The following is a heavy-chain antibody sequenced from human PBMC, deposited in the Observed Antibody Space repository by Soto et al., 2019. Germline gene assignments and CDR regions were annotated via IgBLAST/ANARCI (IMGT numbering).Heavy chain of an antibody. Sequence: QVQLVQSGAEVKKPGASVKVSCKASGYTFTSYGISWVRQAPGQGLEWMGWISAYNGNTNYAQKLQGRVTMTTDTSTSPAYMEPRSLRSDDTAVYYCAMVKNSPPYYYYYGMDVWGQGTTVTVSS. CDR2: ISAYNGNT. J-gene: IGHJ6*02. CDR3: AMVKNSPPYYYYYGMDV. V-gene: IGHV1-18*01. D-gene: IGHD5-18*01. CDR1: GYTFTSYG.